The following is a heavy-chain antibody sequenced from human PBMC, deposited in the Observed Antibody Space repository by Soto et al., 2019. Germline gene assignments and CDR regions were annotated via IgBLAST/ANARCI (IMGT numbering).Heavy chain of an antibody. J-gene: IGHJ4*02. CDR1: GYTFTSYY. CDR2: INPSGGST. CDR3: ARDAAVGLFDY. D-gene: IGHD1-26*01. Sequence: ASVKVSCKASGYTFTSYYMHWVRQAPGQGLEWMGIINPSGGSTSYAQKFQGRVTMTRDTSTSTVYMELSSLRSDDTAVYYCARDAAVGLFDYWGQGTLVTVLL. V-gene: IGHV1-46*01.